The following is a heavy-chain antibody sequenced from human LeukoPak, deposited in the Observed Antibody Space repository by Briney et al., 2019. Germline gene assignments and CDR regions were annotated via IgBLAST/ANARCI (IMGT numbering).Heavy chain of an antibody. CDR2: IYPGDSDT. CDR3: ASSRAYCSSTSCYYY. J-gene: IGHJ4*02. CDR1: GYSFTSYW. V-gene: IGHV5-51*01. D-gene: IGHD2-2*01. Sequence: GESVKISCKGSGYSFTSYWIGWVRQMPGKGLEWMGIIYPGDSDTRYSPSFQGQVTISADKSISTAYLQWSSLKASDTAMYYCASSRAYCSSTSCYYYWGQGTLVTVSS.